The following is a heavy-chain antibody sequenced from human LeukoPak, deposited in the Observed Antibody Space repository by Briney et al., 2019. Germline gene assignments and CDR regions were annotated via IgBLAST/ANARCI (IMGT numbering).Heavy chain of an antibody. CDR1: GGSISSYY. CDR2: IYYSGTT. CDR3: ARSDRDLWYFDL. J-gene: IGHJ2*01. V-gene: IGHV4-59*01. Sequence: SETLSLTCTVSGGSISSYYWSWIRQPPGRGLEWIGYIYYSGTTNYKYKSSLKSRVTISVDTSKNQFSLRLSSVTAADTAVYYCARSDRDLWYFDLWGRGTLVTVSS.